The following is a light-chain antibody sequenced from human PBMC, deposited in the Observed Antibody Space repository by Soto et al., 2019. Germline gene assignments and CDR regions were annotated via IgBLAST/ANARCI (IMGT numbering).Light chain of an antibody. Sequence: QSGLTQPRSVSGSPGQSVTISCTGTSSDVGGYNYVCCYQHHPGKAPKLMIYDVSKRPSGVPDRFSGSKSGNTASLTISGLQAEDEADYYCCSYAGSYTYVFGTGTKVTVL. V-gene: IGLV2-11*01. CDR1: SSDVGGYNY. CDR3: CSYAGSYTYV. J-gene: IGLJ1*01. CDR2: DVS.